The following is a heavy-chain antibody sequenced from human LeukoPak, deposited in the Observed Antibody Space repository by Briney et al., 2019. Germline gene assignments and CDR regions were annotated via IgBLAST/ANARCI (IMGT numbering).Heavy chain of an antibody. CDR3: ARDWGTYCSGGSCYSDFYYFDY. J-gene: IGHJ4*02. CDR2: INPNSGGT. D-gene: IGHD2-15*01. Sequence: VASVKVSCKASGYTFTGYYMHWVRQAPGQGLEWMGRINPNSGGTNYAQKFQGRVTMTRDTSISSDYMELSRLRSDDTAVYYCARDWGTYCSGGSCYSDFYYFDYWGQGTLVTVSS. CDR1: GYTFTGYY. V-gene: IGHV1-2*06.